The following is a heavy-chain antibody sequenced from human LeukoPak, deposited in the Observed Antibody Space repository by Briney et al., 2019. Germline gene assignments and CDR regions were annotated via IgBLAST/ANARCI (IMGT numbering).Heavy chain of an antibody. J-gene: IGHJ4*02. Sequence: PGGSLRLSCAASGFTFSNYVMSWIRQAPGKGLEWVSYISSSSSYTNYADSVKGRFTISRDNAKNSLYLQMNSLRAEDAAVYYCARVAYGYSVDYWGQGTLVTVSS. D-gene: IGHD5-18*01. CDR3: ARVAYGYSVDY. CDR1: GFTFSNYV. CDR2: ISSSSSYT. V-gene: IGHV3-11*06.